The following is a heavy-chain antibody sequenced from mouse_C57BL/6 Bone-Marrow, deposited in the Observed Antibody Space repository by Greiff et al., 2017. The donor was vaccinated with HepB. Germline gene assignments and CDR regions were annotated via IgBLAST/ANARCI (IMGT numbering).Heavy chain of an antibody. CDR3: GSSYVCWDVGDAMDY. V-gene: IGHV14-2*01. CDR2: IDPEDGET. D-gene: IGHD1-1*01. CDR1: GFNIKDYY. Sequence: EVQLQQSGAELVKPGASVKLSCTASGFNIKDYYMHWVKQRTEQGLEWIGRIDPEDGETKYAPKFQGKATITADTSSNTAYLQLSSLTSEDTAVYYCGSSYVCWDVGDAMDYWGQGTSVTVSS. J-gene: IGHJ4*01.